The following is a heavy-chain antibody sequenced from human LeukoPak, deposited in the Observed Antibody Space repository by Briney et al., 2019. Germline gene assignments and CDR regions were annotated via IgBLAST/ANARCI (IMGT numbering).Heavy chain of an antibody. CDR2: IYHSGST. V-gene: IGHV4-59*01. CDR3: ARGYGSGSYPPAYYGMDV. CDR1: GGSISSYY. Sequence: SETLSLTCTVSGGSISSYYWSWIRQPPGKGLEWIGYIYHSGSTNYNPSLKSRVTISVDTSKNQFSLKLSSVTAADTAVYYCARGYGSGSYPPAYYGMDVWGKGTTVTVSS. J-gene: IGHJ6*04. D-gene: IGHD3-10*01.